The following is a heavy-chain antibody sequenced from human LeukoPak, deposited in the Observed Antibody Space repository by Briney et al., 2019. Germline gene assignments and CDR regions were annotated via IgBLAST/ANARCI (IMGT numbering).Heavy chain of an antibody. D-gene: IGHD4-23*01. CDR2: IYHSGST. V-gene: IGHV4-38-2*01. CDR1: GYSISSGYY. J-gene: IGHJ4*02. CDR3: ARHVLRGNSFHYFDY. Sequence: SETLSLTCAVSGYSISSGYYWGWIRQPPGKVLEWIGSIYHSGSTYYNPSLKSRVTISVDTSKNQFSLKLSSVTAADTAVYYCARHVLRGNSFHYFDYWGQGTLVTVSS.